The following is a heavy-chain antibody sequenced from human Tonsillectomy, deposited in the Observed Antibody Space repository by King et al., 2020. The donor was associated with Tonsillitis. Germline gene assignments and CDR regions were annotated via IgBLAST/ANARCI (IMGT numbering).Heavy chain of an antibody. D-gene: IGHD6-19*01. Sequence: QLVQSGAEVKKPGASVKVSCKASGYIFTGYYMHWVRQAPGQGLEWMGWINPNSGATNYAQKFQGRVSMTRDTSISTAYMELSRLRSADAAVYYCARVRLGWLVGGRLVVAFVIWGKGKMVTVSS. J-gene: IGHJ3*02. CDR1: GYIFTGYY. CDR3: ARVRLGWLVGGRLVVAFVI. V-gene: IGHV1-2*02. CDR2: INPNSGAT.